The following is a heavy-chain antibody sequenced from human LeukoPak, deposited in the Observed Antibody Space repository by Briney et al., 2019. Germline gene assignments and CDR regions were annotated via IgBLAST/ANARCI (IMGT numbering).Heavy chain of an antibody. CDR1: GGSFSGYY. V-gene: IGHV4-34*01. Sequence: SETLSLTCAVYGGSFSGYYWSWIRQPPGKGLEWIGEINHSGSTNYNPSLKSRVTISVDTSKNQFSLKLSSVTAADTAVYYCARTSYYDSSGYTFDPWGQGTLVTVSS. D-gene: IGHD3-22*01. J-gene: IGHJ5*02. CDR3: ARTSYYDSSGYTFDP. CDR2: INHSGST.